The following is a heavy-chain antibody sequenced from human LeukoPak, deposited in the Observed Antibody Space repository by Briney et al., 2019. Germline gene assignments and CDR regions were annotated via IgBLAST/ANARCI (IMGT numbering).Heavy chain of an antibody. J-gene: IGHJ6*03. D-gene: IGHD3-3*01. Sequence: SETLSLTCTVSGGSISSGSYYWSWIRQPAGKGLEWIGRIYTSGSTNYNPSLKSRVTISVDTSKNQFSLKLSSVTAADTAVYYCARTHYDFWSGYPITHYMDVWGKGTTVTVSS. V-gene: IGHV4-61*02. CDR3: ARTHYDFWSGYPITHYMDV. CDR2: IYTSGST. CDR1: GGSISSGSYY.